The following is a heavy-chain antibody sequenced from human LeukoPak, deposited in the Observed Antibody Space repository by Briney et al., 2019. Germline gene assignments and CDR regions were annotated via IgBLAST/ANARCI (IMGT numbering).Heavy chain of an antibody. V-gene: IGHV3-23*01. CDR3: AKDGSWGDYYFYFYIDV. D-gene: IGHD3-16*01. Sequence: GESLRLSCAVYGFTFGNYAMSWVRQPPGKGLEWISGISGSGHYTYTADSLKRRITFSRDNYKNTLYRQRNIMRAEATVLYYCAKDGSWGDYYFYFYIDVWGKGTTVAGFS. J-gene: IGHJ6*03. CDR2: ISGSGHYT. CDR1: GFTFGNYA.